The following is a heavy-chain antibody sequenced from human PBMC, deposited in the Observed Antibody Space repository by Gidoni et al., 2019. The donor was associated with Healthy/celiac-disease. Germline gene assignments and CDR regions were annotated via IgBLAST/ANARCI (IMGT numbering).Heavy chain of an antibody. CDR3: AKDQGDSSVGLVGY. V-gene: IGHV3-23*01. D-gene: IGHD3-22*01. CDR2: ISGSGGST. J-gene: IGHJ4*02. CDR1: GFTLSSSA. Sequence: EVQLLESGGGLVQPGGSLRLSCAAAGFTLSSSAMSGVRQAPGKGLEGVSAISGSGGSTYYADSVKGRFTISRDNSKNTLYLQMNSLRAEDTAVYYCAKDQGDSSVGLVGYWGQGTLVTVSS.